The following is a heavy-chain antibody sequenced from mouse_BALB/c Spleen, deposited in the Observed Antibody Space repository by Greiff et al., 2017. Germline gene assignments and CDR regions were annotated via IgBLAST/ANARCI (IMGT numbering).Heavy chain of an antibody. V-gene: IGHV1-15*01. CDR1: GYTFTDYE. J-gene: IGHJ2*01. D-gene: IGHD2-14*01. Sequence: QVQLQQSGAELVRPGASVTLSCKASGYTFTDYEMHWVKQTPVHGLEWIGAIDPETGGTAYNQKFKGKATLTADKSSSTAYMELRSLTSEDSAVYYCTSYDRDYWGQGTTLTVSS. CDR2: IDPETGGT. CDR3: TSYDRDY.